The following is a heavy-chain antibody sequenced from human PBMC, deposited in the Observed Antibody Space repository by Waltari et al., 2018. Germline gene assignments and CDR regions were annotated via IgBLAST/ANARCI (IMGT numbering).Heavy chain of an antibody. V-gene: IGHV4-61*02. CDR1: GGSISSGSYY. CDR3: ARDLYDSSGYYYSFDY. D-gene: IGHD3-22*01. J-gene: IGHJ4*02. CDR2: NYTSRST. Sequence: QVQLQESGPGLVKPSQTLSPTCTVSGGSISSGSYYWSWIRQPAGKGLEWIGRNYTSRSTNYNPSLKSRVTISVDTSKNQFSLKLSAVTAADTAVYYCARDLYDSSGYYYSFDYWGQGTLVTVSS.